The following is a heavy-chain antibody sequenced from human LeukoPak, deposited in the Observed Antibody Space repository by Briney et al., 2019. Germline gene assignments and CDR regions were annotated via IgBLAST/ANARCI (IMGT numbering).Heavy chain of an antibody. CDR1: GLTFSDYS. V-gene: IGHV3-21*01. CDR2: ITSGGTYI. CDR3: ARDLSGLWRQFDY. J-gene: IGHJ4*02. Sequence: GGSLRLSCAASGLTFSDYSMAWVRQAPGKGLEWVSSITSGGTYIYYADSVKGRFTISRDNAKNSLYLQMNSLRAEDTAVYYCARDLSGLWRQFDYWGQGTLVTVSS. D-gene: IGHD5-24*01.